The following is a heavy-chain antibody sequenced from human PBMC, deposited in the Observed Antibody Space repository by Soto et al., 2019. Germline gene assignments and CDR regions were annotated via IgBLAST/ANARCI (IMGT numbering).Heavy chain of an antibody. CDR3: ARDMLSSLVVETPHLFES. CDR1: GGIFSDYA. V-gene: IGHV1-69*12. D-gene: IGHD2-21*01. J-gene: IGHJ5*01. CDR2: IVPKYGTA. Sequence: QVQLVQSGGEVRKPGTSVKVSCRASGGIFSDYAISWVRQAPGQGLEWVGGIVPKYGTAKYARKFEDRVTLTADALSRTVYMEMNGLRSEDTALYYCARDMLSSLVVETPHLFESWGQGTRLTVSS.